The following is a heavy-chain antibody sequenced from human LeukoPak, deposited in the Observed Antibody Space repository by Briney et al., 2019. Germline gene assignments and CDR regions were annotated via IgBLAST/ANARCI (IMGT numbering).Heavy chain of an antibody. CDR3: AKFRYDFPNNYYFNY. J-gene: IGHJ4*02. V-gene: IGHV3-30-3*02. D-gene: IGHD3-3*01. CDR2: ISYDGSNK. CDR1: GFTFSSYA. Sequence: GGSLRLSCAASGFTFSSYAMHWVRQAPGKGLEWVAVISYDGSNKYYADSVKGRFTISRDNSKNTLYLQMNSLRAEDTAVYYCAKFRYDFPNNYYFNYWGQGTLVTVSS.